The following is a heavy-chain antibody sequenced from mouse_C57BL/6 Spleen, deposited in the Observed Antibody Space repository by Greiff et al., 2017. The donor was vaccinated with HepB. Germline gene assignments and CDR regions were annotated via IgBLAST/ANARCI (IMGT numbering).Heavy chain of an antibody. J-gene: IGHJ4*01. CDR2: ISSGCDYI. CDR3: TREAQANMDY. CDR1: GFTFSSYA. Sequence: EVMLVESGEGLVKPGGSLKLPCAASGFTFSSYAMSWVRQTPEKRLEWVAYISSGCDYIYYADTVKGRFTISRDNARNTLYLQMSSLKSEYTSMDYCTREAQANMDYWGQGTSVTVSS. D-gene: IGHD3-2*02. V-gene: IGHV5-9-1*02.